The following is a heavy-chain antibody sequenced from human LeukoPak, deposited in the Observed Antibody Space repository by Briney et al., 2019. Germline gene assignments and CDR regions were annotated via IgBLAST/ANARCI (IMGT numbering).Heavy chain of an antibody. J-gene: IGHJ4*02. D-gene: IGHD4-23*01. CDR3: AKLPSVGNFEY. Sequence: PVGSLRLSCAASGFTFNNYAMSWVRQAPGKGLEWVSAISGSGGTYYADSVKGRFIISRDNSKNTLYLQMNSLRAEDTAIYYCAKLPSVGNFEYWGQGTLVTVSS. V-gene: IGHV3-23*01. CDR1: GFTFNNYA. CDR2: ISGSGGT.